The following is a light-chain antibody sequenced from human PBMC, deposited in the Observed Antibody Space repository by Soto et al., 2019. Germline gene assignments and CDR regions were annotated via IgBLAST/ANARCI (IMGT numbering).Light chain of an antibody. CDR1: SGHSSYA. CDR3: QTWGTGIHV. Sequence: QSVLTQSPSASASLGASVKLTCTLSSGHSSYAIAWHQQQPEKGPRYLMKLNSDGSHSKGGGIPDRFSGSSSGAERYLIISSLQSEDEADYYCQTWGTGIHVFGTGTKVTVL. J-gene: IGLJ1*01. V-gene: IGLV4-69*01. CDR2: LNSDGSH.